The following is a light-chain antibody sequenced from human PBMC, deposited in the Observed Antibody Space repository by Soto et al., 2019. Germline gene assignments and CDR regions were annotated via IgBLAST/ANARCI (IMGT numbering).Light chain of an antibody. V-gene: IGLV2-14*03. CDR1: SSDIGGFNY. CDR3: SSYSRSTTHVV. J-gene: IGLJ2*01. Sequence: QSALTQPASVSGSPGRSVTISCTGTSSDIGGFNYVSWYQHLPGRAPKLIIYDVTNRPSGISYRFSASKSGGTASLTISGLQAEDEACYYCSSYSRSTTHVVFGGGTKLPVL. CDR2: DVT.